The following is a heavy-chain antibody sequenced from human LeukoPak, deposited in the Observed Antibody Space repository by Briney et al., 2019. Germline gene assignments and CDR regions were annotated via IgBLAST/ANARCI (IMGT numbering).Heavy chain of an antibody. CDR1: GFTFSNAW. CDR3: AEESYSGSYQYYYGMDV. Sequence: GGSLRLSCAASGFTFSNAWMSWVRQAPGKGLEWVGRIKSKTDGGTTDYAAPVKGRFTISRDDSKNTLYLQMNSLRAEDTAVYYCAEESYSGSYQYYYGMDVWGQGTTVTVSS. CDR2: IKSKTDGGTT. J-gene: IGHJ6*02. D-gene: IGHD1-26*01. V-gene: IGHV3-15*01.